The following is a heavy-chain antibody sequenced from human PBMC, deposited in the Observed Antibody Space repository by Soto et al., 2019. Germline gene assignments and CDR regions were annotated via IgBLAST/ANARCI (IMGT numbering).Heavy chain of an antibody. CDR2: INHSGST. J-gene: IGHJ2*01. D-gene: IGHD1-1*01. CDR1: GGSFSGYY. Sequence: SETLSLTCAVYGGSFSGYYWSWIRQPPGKGLEWIGEINHSGSTIYNTSLESRVTISLDTSRKQFTLKMRSATAADTAVYYCAREVPSRYFDLWGRGTPVTVSS. CDR3: AREVPSRYFDL. V-gene: IGHV4-34*01.